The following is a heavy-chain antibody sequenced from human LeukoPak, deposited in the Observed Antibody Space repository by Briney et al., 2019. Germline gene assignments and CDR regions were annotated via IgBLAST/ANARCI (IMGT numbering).Heavy chain of an antibody. D-gene: IGHD4-23*01. Sequence: SETLSLTCTVSGGSISSGSYYWSWIRQPAGKGLEWIGRIYTSGSTNYNPSLKSRVTISVDTSKNQFSLKLSSVTAADTAVYYCARDRGSTVVTPGHLGYYYYYMDVWGKGTTVTISS. CDR1: GGSISSGSYY. CDR3: ARDRGSTVVTPGHLGYYYYYMDV. V-gene: IGHV4-61*02. J-gene: IGHJ6*03. CDR2: IYTSGST.